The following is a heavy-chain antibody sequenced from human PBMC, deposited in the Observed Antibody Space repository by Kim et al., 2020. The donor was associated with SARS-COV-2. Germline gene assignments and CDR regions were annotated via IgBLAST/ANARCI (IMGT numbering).Heavy chain of an antibody. CDR3: AREGDYSNHRRFPGFENWYFDL. V-gene: IGHV3-11*01. CDR2: ISSSGSTI. Sequence: GGSLRLSCAASGFTFSDYYMSWIRQAPGKGLEWVSYISSSGSTIYYADSVKGRFTISRDNAKNSLYLQMNSLRAEDTAVYYCAREGDYSNHRRFPGFENWYFDLWGRGTLVTVSS. J-gene: IGHJ2*01. CDR1: GFTFSDYY. D-gene: IGHD4-4*01.